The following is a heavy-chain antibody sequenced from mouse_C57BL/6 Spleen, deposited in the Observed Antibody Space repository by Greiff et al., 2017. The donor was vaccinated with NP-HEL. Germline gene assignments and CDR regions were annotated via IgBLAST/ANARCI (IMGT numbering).Heavy chain of an antibody. D-gene: IGHD1-1*01. J-gene: IGHJ4*01. V-gene: IGHV1-59*01. Sequence: QVQLQQPGAELVRPGTSVKLSCKASGYTFTSYWMHWVKQRPGQGLEWIGVIDPSDSYTNYNQKFKGKATLTVDTSSSTAYMQLGSLTSEDSAVYYCARWDYGSSYYAMDYWGQGTSVTVSS. CDR2: IDPSDSYT. CDR1: GYTFTSYW. CDR3: ARWDYGSSYYAMDY.